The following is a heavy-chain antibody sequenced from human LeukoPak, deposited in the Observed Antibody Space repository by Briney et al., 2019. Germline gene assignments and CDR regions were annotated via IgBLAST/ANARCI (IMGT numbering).Heavy chain of an antibody. J-gene: IGHJ3*02. CDR2: ISGYNGNT. Sequence: ASVKVSCKASGYTFTSYGISWVRQAPGQGHEWMGWISGYNGNTNYPQKVQGRVTMTTDTSTSTAYMELRSLRSDDTAVYYCARDCSSTSCYVAFDIWGQGTMVTVSS. D-gene: IGHD2-2*01. CDR1: GYTFTSYG. CDR3: ARDCSSTSCYVAFDI. V-gene: IGHV1-18*01.